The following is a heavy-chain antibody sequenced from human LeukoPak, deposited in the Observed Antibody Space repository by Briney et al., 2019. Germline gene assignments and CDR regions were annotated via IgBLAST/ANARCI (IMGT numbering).Heavy chain of an antibody. CDR2: ISSSGTTI. CDR3: ARGGLGSWTFDS. V-gene: IGHV3-48*04. CDR1: GFIFSSYG. Sequence: QPGRSLRLSCAASGFIFSSYGMNWVRQAPGKGLEWVSYISSSGTTIYYADSVKGRITISRDNAKYSLHLQMDSLRADDTAVYSCARGGLGSWTFDSWGQGTLVTVSS. D-gene: IGHD3-10*01. J-gene: IGHJ4*02.